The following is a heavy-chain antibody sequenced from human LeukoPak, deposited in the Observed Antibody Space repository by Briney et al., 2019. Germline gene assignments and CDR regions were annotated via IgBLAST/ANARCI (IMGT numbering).Heavy chain of an antibody. CDR1: GGSISSSSYY. Sequence: TSSETLSLTCTVSGGSISSSSYYWGGIRQPPGKGLEWIVSIYYSGSTYYNPSLKRRVTISVDTSKNQFYLKLSSVTAADTAVYYCARDLAGVVNYYYYMDVWGKGTTVTVSS. D-gene: IGHD2-15*01. J-gene: IGHJ6*03. CDR3: ARDLAGVVNYYYYMDV. CDR2: IYYSGST. V-gene: IGHV4-39*07.